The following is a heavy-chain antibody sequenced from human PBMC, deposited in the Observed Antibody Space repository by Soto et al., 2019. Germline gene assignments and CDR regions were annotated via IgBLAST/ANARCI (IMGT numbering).Heavy chain of an antibody. CDR1: GFTFSSYA. D-gene: IGHD3-3*01. Sequence: PGGSLRLSCAASGFTFSSYAMHWVRQAPGKGLEWVAVISYDGSNKYYADSVKGRFTISRDNSKNTLYLQMNSLRAGDTAVYYCVPDDFWRGPPMGVWGQGTTVTVSS. J-gene: IGHJ6*02. CDR3: VPDDFWRGPPMGV. V-gene: IGHV3-30-3*01. CDR2: ISYDGSNK.